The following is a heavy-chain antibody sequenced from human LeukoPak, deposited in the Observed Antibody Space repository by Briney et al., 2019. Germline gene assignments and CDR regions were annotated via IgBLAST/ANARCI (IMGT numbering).Heavy chain of an antibody. CDR3: ARDRSYGYGGEYFDY. Sequence: GGSLRLSCAASGFTFSSYGMHWVRQAPGKGLEWVAVIWYDGSNKYYAGSVKGRFTISRDNSKKTLYLQMNSLRAEDTAVYYCARDRSYGYGGEYFDYWGQGTLVTVSP. CDR1: GFTFSSYG. CDR2: IWYDGSNK. D-gene: IGHD5-18*01. V-gene: IGHV3-33*01. J-gene: IGHJ4*02.